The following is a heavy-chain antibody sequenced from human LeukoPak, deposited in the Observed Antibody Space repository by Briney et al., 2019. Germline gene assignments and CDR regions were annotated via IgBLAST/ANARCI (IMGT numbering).Heavy chain of an antibody. CDR1: GYTFTGYY. Sequence: GASGKVSCKASGYTFTGYYMHCGRQAPGQGLEWMGWINPNSGGTNYAQKFQGRVTMTRDTSISTACMDLSRLRSDATAVYSCARDLPWTPTAFDLWGQGTLVTVSS. J-gene: IGHJ3*01. D-gene: IGHD1-1*01. CDR2: INPNSGGT. V-gene: IGHV1-2*02. CDR3: ARDLPWTPTAFDL.